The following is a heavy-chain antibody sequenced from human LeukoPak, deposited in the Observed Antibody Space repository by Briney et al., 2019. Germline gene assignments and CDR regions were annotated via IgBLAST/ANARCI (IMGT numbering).Heavy chain of an antibody. CDR3: ARDQAYCSSTSCYVGVGLDY. CDR2: IYSGGST. Sequence: GGSLRLSCAASGFTVSSNYMSWVRQAPGKGLEWVSVIYSGGSTYYADSVKGRFTISRDNSKNTLYLQMNSLRAEDTAVYYCARDQAYCSSTSCYVGVGLDYWGQGTLVTVSS. J-gene: IGHJ4*02. CDR1: GFTVSSNY. V-gene: IGHV3-66*01. D-gene: IGHD2-2*01.